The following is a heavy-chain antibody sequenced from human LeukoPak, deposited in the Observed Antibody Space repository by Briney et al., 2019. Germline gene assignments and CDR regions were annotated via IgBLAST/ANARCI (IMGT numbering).Heavy chain of an antibody. V-gene: IGHV1-69*05. D-gene: IGHD3-10*01. CDR2: IIPIFGTA. Sequence: ASVKVSCKASGGTFSSYAISWVRQAPGQGLEWMGGIIPIFGTANYAQKFQGRVTMTTDTSTSTAYMELRSLRSDDTAVYYCARGYWQLGYWGQGTLVTVSS. J-gene: IGHJ4*02. CDR1: GGTFSSYA. CDR3: ARGYWQLGY.